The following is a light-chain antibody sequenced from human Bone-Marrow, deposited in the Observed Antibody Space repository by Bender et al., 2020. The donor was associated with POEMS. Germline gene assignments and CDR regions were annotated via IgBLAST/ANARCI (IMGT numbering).Light chain of an antibody. CDR1: SIDVGDYNF. V-gene: IGLV2-23*02. CDR3: CSYAGRSSFV. Sequence: QSALTQPPSASGSPGQSVTISCTGTSIDVGDYNFVSWYQQYPGKAPKLMIYEAIKRPFGLSYRFSGSKSGNTASLTISGLQPEDEADYYCCSYAGRSSFVFGGGTKLTVL. CDR2: EAI. J-gene: IGLJ2*01.